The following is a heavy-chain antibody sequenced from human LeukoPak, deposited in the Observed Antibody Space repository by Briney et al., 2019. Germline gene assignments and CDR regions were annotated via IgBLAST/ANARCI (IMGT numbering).Heavy chain of an antibody. CDR2: IRYDESVK. CDR3: ARDLPGGAKAFNI. Sequence: GGSLRLSCGASGFSFSGSGMHWVRQSPGKGPEWVAFIRYDESVKSYANSVKGRFTGFRDNSKNTLFLQMNNLRAEDTAVYYCARDLPGGAKAFNIWGLGTMVIVSS. CDR1: GFSFSGSG. D-gene: IGHD3-16*01. J-gene: IGHJ3*02. V-gene: IGHV3-30*02.